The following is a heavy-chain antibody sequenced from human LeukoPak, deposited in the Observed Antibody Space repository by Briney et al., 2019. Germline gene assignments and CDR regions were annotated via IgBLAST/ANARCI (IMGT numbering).Heavy chain of an antibody. CDR2: ISYSGSA. Sequence: KPSETLSLTCAVSGGSIRGYYWTWIRQPPGKGLEWIGYISYSGSANYNPSLNSRVALSIDTSKKQFSLKLSSVTAADTALYYCARGVYGSGMVWLDPWGQGALVTVSS. CDR3: ARGVYGSGMVWLDP. CDR1: GGSIRGYY. D-gene: IGHD3-10*01. J-gene: IGHJ5*02. V-gene: IGHV4-59*01.